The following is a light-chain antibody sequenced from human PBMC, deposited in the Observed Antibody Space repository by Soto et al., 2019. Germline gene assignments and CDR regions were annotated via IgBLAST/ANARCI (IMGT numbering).Light chain of an antibody. CDR2: EGT. CDR1: NNL. Sequence: QSVLTQPASVSGSPGQSITISCTGTNNLVSWYQQHPGKAPTVVVYEGTKRPSGVSNRFSGSNSGGTASLTISGLQAKDEACYFCCAYVGARSYVCGPGTKVTVL. V-gene: IGLV2-23*01. J-gene: IGLJ1*01. CDR3: CAYVGARSYV.